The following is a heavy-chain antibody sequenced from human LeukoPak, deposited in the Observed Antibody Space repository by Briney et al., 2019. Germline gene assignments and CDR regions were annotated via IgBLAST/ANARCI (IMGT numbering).Heavy chain of an antibody. CDR3: ARSPDLHQSLPRFDS. J-gene: IGHJ4*02. CDR2: ISHSGTT. V-gene: IGHV4-59*07. Sequence: PSDTQSLTCTVSVHSIHNYFWSWTAQTPAKGLEGVGYISHSGTTNYNPSIKSRLSLSVDTSERQFSMRLSSVTAADTAVYYCARSPDLHQSLPRFDSWGQGTRVTVSS. CDR1: VHSIHNYF.